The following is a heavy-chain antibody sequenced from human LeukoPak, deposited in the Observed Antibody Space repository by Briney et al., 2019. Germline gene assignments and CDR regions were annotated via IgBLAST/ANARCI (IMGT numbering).Heavy chain of an antibody. D-gene: IGHD6-19*01. CDR1: RGSISSSSYY. CDR3: ARRVEVAGTLPDY. CDR2: IYYSGST. J-gene: IGHJ4*02. V-gene: IGHV4-39*07. Sequence: PSESLSLTRTVPRGSISSSSYYSGWIRHPPGKWLEWIGSIYYSGSTYYNPSLKSRVTISVDTSKNQFSLKLSSVTAADAAVYYCARRVEVAGTLPDYWGLGTLVTVSS.